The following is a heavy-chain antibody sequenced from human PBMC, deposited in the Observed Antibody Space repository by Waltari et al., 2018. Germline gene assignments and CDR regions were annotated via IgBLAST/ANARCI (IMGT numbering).Heavy chain of an antibody. D-gene: IGHD1-26*01. Sequence: GAEVKKPGASVKVSSKASGYTFTSYGISWVRQAPGQGLEWMGGIIPIFGTANYAQKFQGRVTITADKSTSTAYMELSSLRSEDTAVYYCARDLGLVGATEFDIWGQGTMVTVSS. J-gene: IGHJ3*02. CDR2: IIPIFGTA. CDR1: GYTFTSYG. CDR3: ARDLGLVGATEFDI. V-gene: IGHV1-69*06.